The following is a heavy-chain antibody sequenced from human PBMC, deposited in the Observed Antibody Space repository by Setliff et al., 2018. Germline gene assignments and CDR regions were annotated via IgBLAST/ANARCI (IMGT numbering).Heavy chain of an antibody. J-gene: IGHJ6*03. CDR3: ARDREGDGNYYMDV. V-gene: IGHV1-69*05. Sequence: SVKVSCKASGGTFRSYGISWVRQAPGQGLEWMGGTIPMFGSANYAQKFQGRVTIITDEFTGTAYMELSSLRYEDTAVYYCARDREGDGNYYMDVWGKGTTVTVSS. CDR1: GGTFRSYG. D-gene: IGHD1-1*01. CDR2: TIPMFGSA.